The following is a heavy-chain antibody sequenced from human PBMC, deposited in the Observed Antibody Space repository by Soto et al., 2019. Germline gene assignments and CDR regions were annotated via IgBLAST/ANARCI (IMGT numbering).Heavy chain of an antibody. J-gene: IGHJ4*02. V-gene: IGHV1-8*01. Sequence: ASVKVSCKASGYTFTSYDINWVRQATGQGLEWMGWMNPNSGNTGYAQKFQGRVTMTRNTSISTAYMELSSLRSEDTAVYYCARDQIYEGEAPAYWGQGTLVTVSS. D-gene: IGHD3-3*01. CDR3: ARDQIYEGEAPAY. CDR2: MNPNSGNT. CDR1: GYTFTSYD.